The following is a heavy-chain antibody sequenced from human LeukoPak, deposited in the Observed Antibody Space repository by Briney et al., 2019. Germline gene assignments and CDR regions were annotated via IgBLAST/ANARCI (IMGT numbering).Heavy chain of an antibody. CDR1: GFTFGPYT. J-gene: IGHJ4*02. Sequence: GGSLRLSCAASGFTFGPYTMTWVRQAPGKGLEWVSYISSSSDTIYYADSVKGRFTISRDNGKNSLYLQMNSLRAEDTAVYYCARVFTSGYDYFDYWGQGTLVTVSS. CDR2: ISSSSDTI. V-gene: IGHV3-48*04. CDR3: ARVFTSGYDYFDY. D-gene: IGHD5-12*01.